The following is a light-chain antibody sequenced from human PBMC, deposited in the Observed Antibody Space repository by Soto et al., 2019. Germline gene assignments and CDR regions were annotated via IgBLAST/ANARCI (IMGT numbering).Light chain of an antibody. CDR1: SSYVGGYNY. J-gene: IGLJ1*01. CDR3: SSYTIISTYV. Sequence: QSAMTQPSSVSGSPGQSITISCTGTSSYVGGYNYVSWYQQHPGEAPKLMIYDVNNRPSGVSNRFTGSKSGNTASLTISGLQAEDEADYYCSSYTIISTYVFGTGTKVTVL. CDR2: DVN. V-gene: IGLV2-14*01.